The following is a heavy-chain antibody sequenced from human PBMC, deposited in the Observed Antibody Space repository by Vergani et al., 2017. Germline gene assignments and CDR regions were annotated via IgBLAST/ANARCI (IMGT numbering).Heavy chain of an antibody. V-gene: IGHV1-69*04. CDR3: ASRVSGEDY. Sequence: QVQLVQSGAEVKKPGASVKVSCKASGGTFSSYAISWVRQAPGQGLEWMGRIIPILGIANYAQKFQGRVTITAYKSTSTAYMELSSLRSEDRAVYYCASRVSGEDYWGQGTLVTVSS. J-gene: IGHJ4*02. CDR1: GGTFSSYA. CDR2: IIPILGIA.